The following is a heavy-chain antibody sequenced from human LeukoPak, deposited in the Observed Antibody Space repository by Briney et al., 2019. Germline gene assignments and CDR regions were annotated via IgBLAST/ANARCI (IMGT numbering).Heavy chain of an antibody. Sequence: GASVKVSCKASGGTFSSYAISWVRQAPGQGLEWMGWINPNSGGTNYAQKFQGRVTMTRDTSISTAYMELSRLRSDDTAVYYCARNGITILLGWFDPWGQGTLVTVSS. CDR2: INPNSGGT. D-gene: IGHD3-3*01. CDR3: ARNGITILLGWFDP. CDR1: GGTFSSYA. J-gene: IGHJ5*02. V-gene: IGHV1-2*02.